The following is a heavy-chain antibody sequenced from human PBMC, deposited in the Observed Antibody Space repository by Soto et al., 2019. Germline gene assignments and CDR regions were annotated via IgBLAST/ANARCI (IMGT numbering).Heavy chain of an antibody. J-gene: IGHJ4*02. D-gene: IGHD3-10*01. Sequence: SVKVSCQASGGPFSSYAISWVRQAPGQGLEWMGGIIPIFGTANYAQKFQGRVTITADKSTSTAYMELSSLRAEYTAVYSCASGLPPVFGYYFDYWGQGILVTVSS. CDR1: GGPFSSYA. V-gene: IGHV1-69*06. CDR2: IIPIFGTA. CDR3: ASGLPPVFGYYFDY.